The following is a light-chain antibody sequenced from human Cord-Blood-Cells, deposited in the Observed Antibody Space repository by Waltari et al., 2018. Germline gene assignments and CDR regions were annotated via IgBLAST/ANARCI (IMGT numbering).Light chain of an antibody. Sequence: IQLTQSPSSLSASVGDRVTITCRASQGISSYLAWYQQKPGKAPKLLIYAASTLQSGFPSRFSGSGSGTDFTLTSSSLQPEDFATYYCHQLNSYPYSFGQGTKLEIK. CDR1: QGISSY. J-gene: IGKJ2*01. V-gene: IGKV1-9*01. CDR2: AAS. CDR3: HQLNSYPYS.